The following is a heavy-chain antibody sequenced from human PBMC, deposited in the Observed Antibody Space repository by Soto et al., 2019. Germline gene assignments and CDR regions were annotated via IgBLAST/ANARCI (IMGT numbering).Heavy chain of an antibody. Sequence: QITLKESGPTLVKPTQTLTLTCTFSGFSFSVNGVAVGWIRQPPGQALEWLALIYWDDDQRYNPSLKDRLTITNDTSRNQVVLTMPNMDPVDTATYYSAHKRDVSRGFQYWGQGTLVTVSS. CDR2: IYWDDDQ. CDR3: AHKRDVSRGFQY. CDR1: GFSFSVNGVA. V-gene: IGHV2-5*02. J-gene: IGHJ1*01.